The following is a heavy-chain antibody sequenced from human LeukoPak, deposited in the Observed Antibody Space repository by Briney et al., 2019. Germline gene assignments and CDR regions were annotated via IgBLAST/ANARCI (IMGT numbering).Heavy chain of an antibody. CDR2: IFYSGNT. CDR1: GXSISSSSYY. D-gene: IGHD6-13*01. J-gene: IGHJ4*02. CDR3: VRSIRIPGIAAAGDFDY. V-gene: IGHV4-39*02. Sequence: SETLSLTCTVSGXSISSSSYYWGWIRQPPGKGLEWIASIFYSGNTFYNPSLRSRVTTSVDTSKNHFSLKLSSVTAADAAVYYCVRSIRIPGIAAAGDFDYWGRGTLVTVSS.